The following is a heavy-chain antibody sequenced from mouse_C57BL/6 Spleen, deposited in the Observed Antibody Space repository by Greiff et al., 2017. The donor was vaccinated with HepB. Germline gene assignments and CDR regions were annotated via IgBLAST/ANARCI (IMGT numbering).Heavy chain of an antibody. J-gene: IGHJ1*03. CDR1: GFNFKDYY. Sequence: EVQLQQSGAELVKPGASVKLSCTASGFNFKDYYMHWVKQRPEQGLEWIGRIDPEDGGTKYAPKFQGKATITADTSSNTAYLQLSSLTSEDTAVYYCARDWDCSGRDWYFDVWGTGTTVTVSS. V-gene: IGHV14-2*01. D-gene: IGHD1-3*01. CDR2: IDPEDGGT. CDR3: ARDWDCSGRDWYFDV.